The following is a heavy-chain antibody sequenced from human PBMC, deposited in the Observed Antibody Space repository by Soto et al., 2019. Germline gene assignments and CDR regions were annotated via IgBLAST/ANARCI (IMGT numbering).Heavy chain of an antibody. CDR3: ATTTQLALGMNAFDI. V-gene: IGHV1-24*01. CDR2: FDPEDGET. D-gene: IGHD6-6*01. Sequence: ASVKVSCKVSGYTLTELSMHWVRQAPGKGLEWMGGFDPEDGETIYAQKFQGRVTMTEDTSTDTAYMELSSLRSEDTAVYYCATTTQLALGMNAFDIWGQGTMVTVSS. J-gene: IGHJ3*02. CDR1: GYTLTELS.